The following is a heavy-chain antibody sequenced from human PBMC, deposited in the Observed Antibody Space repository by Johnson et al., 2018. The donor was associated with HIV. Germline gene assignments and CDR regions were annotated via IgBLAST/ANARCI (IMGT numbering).Heavy chain of an antibody. CDR1: GFTFSYYA. Sequence: QVQLMESGGGVVQPGTSLRLSCAASGFTFSYYAIFWVRQAPGKGLEWVAVISHDGSNKYYADSVKGRFTISRDNSKNTLYLQMNSLRPEDTAVFFCTGEEGLGEVAVVFGIWGQGTMVTVSS. V-gene: IGHV3-30-3*01. CDR3: TGEEGLGEVAVVFGI. CDR2: ISHDGSNK. D-gene: IGHD3-16*01. J-gene: IGHJ3*02.